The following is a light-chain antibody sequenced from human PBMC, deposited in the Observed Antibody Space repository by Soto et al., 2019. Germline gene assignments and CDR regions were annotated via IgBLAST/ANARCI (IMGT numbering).Light chain of an antibody. J-gene: IGLJ3*02. V-gene: IGLV1-51*02. CDR1: SSNIGNNY. CDR2: ENN. Sequence: QSVLTQPPSVSAAPGQKVTISCSGSSSNIGNNYVSWYQQLPGTAPKLLIYENNKRPSGIRDRFSGSKSGTSATLGITGLQTGDEADYYCGTWDSSLSAGWVFGGGTQLTVL. CDR3: GTWDSSLSAGWV.